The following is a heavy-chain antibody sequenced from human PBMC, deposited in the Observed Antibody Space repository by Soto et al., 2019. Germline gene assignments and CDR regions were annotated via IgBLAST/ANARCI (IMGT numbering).Heavy chain of an antibody. J-gene: IGHJ4*02. Sequence: QVQLVQSGAEVKKPGASVRVSCMASGYTFTKYYMHWVRQAPGQSLEWMGIINPSGGRTTYARNFQGRVSMATDMSTNTVYMELSSLRSEDTAVYYCAGEEMGGISPNDHWGQGTLVTVSS. CDR2: INPSGGRT. CDR1: GYTFTKYY. CDR3: AGEEMGGISPNDH. D-gene: IGHD3-16*02. V-gene: IGHV1-46*01.